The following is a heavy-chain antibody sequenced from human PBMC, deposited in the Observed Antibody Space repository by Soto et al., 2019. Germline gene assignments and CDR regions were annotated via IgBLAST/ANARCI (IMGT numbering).Heavy chain of an antibody. D-gene: IGHD2-15*01. Sequence: QVQLVQSGAEVKKPGSSVKVSCKASGGTFSSYAISWVRQAPGQGLEWMGGIIPIFGTANYAQKFQGRVTITADESTSTAYIDLSSLRSEDTAVYYCAGSIGGSCSTDDCYYYGMDVWGQVTTVTVSS. J-gene: IGHJ6*02. V-gene: IGHV1-69*01. CDR3: AGSIGGSCSTDDCYYYGMDV. CDR2: IIPIFGTA. CDR1: GGTFSSYA.